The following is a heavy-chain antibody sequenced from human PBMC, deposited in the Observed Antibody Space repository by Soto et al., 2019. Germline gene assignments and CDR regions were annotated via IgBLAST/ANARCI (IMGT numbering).Heavy chain of an antibody. V-gene: IGHV4-34*01. J-gene: IGHJ4*02. CDR2: INHSGHT. CDR3: ATGGLFSS. CDR1: GGAFSANY. Sequence: QVQLQQWGAGVLKPSETLSLTCGISGGAFSANYWSWIRQAPGKGLEWLGEINHSGHTEYNPSRKSRVSMSADTSKDQFSLSLTSVTADDTAIYYCATGGLFSSWGQGTQVTVSS. D-gene: IGHD3-3*01.